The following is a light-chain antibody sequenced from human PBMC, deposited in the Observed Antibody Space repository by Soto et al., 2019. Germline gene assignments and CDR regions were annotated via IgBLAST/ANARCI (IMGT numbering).Light chain of an antibody. CDR3: CSSAPESTYA. V-gene: IGLV2-23*01. Sequence: QSVLAQPASVSGSPGQSITISCTGTSSDVGAYDAVSWYQQHPGKAPQVIIYRGTKRPSGVSTRFSGSVSGNTASLTVSGLQAEDEAEYFCCSSAPESTYAFGTGTKVTV. CDR1: SSDVGAYDA. J-gene: IGLJ1*01. CDR2: RGT.